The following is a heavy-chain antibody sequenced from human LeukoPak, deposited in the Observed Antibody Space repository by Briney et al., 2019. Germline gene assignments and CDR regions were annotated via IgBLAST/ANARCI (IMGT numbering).Heavy chain of an antibody. CDR2: IIPILGIA. J-gene: IGHJ5*02. V-gene: IGHV1-69*04. Sequence: ASVKVSCKASRGTFSSYTISWVRQAPGQGLEWMGRIIPILGIANYAQKFQGRVTITADKSTSTAYMELSSLRSEDTAVYYCARDRNLEGIALSNWFDPWGQGTLVTVSS. CDR1: RGTFSSYT. CDR3: ARDRNLEGIALSNWFDP. D-gene: IGHD6-13*01.